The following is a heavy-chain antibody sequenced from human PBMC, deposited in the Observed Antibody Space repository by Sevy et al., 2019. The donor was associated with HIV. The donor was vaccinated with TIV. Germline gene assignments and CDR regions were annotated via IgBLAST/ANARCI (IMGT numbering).Heavy chain of an antibody. CDR1: GFIFSNFG. V-gene: IGHV3-33*01. J-gene: IGHJ4*02. CDR2: IWHEGTKK. D-gene: IGHD4-4*01. CDR3: VRVTPDEDGTTLDS. Sequence: GGSLRLSCAASGFIFSNFGINWVRQAPGKGLEWVAIIWHEGTKKHYLESVKGRFTISRDNSKNTVYLQMNSLRFEDSGTYYCVRVTPDEDGTTLDSWGLGTLVTVSS.